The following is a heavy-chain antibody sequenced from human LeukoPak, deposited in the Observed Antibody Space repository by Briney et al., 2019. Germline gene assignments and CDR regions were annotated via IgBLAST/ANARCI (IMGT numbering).Heavy chain of an antibody. CDR1: GYSFTSYW. V-gene: IGHV5-51*01. J-gene: IGHJ4*02. CDR3: ARRLAATATGWNDY. CDR2: IYPGNFDT. Sequence: GESLKISCKGSGYSFTSYWIAGVGQMPGKGLEGWGIIYPGNFDTRYSPSFQGQVTISADKSITTAYLQWSSLKASASGMYYGARRLAATATGWNDYWGQGTLVTVSS. D-gene: IGHD6-13*01.